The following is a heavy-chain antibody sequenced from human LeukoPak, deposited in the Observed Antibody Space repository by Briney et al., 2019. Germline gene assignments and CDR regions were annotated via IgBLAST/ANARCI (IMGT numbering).Heavy chain of an antibody. CDR1: GFTFSSYG. J-gene: IGHJ4*02. Sequence: PGGSLRLSCAASGFTFSSYGTHWVRQAPGKGLEWVAFIRYDGSNKYYADSVKGRFTISRDNSKNTLYLQMNSLRAEDTAVYYCAKDNSFLGIRGFDYWGQGTLVTVSS. CDR3: AKDNSFLGIRGFDY. CDR2: IRYDGSNK. D-gene: IGHD1-26*01. V-gene: IGHV3-30*02.